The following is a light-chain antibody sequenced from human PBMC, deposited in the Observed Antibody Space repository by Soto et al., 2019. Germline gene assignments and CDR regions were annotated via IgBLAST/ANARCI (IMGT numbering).Light chain of an antibody. CDR1: QDIKNY. V-gene: IGKV1-33*01. Sequence: DIQMTQSPSSLSASVGDRVTITCQSSQDIKNYLNRYQEKSWIAPNLLIYDASDLETGVPSRFSGSGYGTDFTFTINSLQPEDIATYYCQQYDNLPLTFGGGTKVDI. J-gene: IGKJ4*01. CDR3: QQYDNLPLT. CDR2: DAS.